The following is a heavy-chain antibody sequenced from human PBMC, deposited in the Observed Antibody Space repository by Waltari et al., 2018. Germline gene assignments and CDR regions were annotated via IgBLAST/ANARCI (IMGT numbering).Heavy chain of an antibody. V-gene: IGHV4-38-2*01. Sequence: QVQLQESGPGLVKPSETLSLTCAVSGYSISSGYYWGWIRQPPGKGLEWIGSIYHSGSTYYNPSLKSRVTISVDTSKNQLSLKLSSVTAADTAVYYCARPSFYYGMDVWGQGTTVTVSS. J-gene: IGHJ6*02. CDR2: IYHSGST. CDR1: GYSISSGYY. CDR3: ARPSFYYGMDV.